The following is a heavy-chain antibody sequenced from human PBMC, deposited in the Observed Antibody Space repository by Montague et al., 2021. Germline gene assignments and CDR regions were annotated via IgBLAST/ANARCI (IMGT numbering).Heavy chain of an antibody. V-gene: IGHV4-59*02. J-gene: IGHJ4*01. CDR1: GGSVNGYD. CDR3: GRDYWGSIDY. CDR2: MSPSGSP. Sequence: SETLSLTCSVHGGSVNGYDWSWIRQPPGKGLEWIGYMSPSGSPNYNPSFKSRLAISIDRSKNQFSLELSFVTAADTAIYFCGRDYWGSIDYWGHGILVTVS. D-gene: IGHD7-27*01.